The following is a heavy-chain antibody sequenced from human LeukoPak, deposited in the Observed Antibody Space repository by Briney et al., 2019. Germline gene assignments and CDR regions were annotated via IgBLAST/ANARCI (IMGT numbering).Heavy chain of an antibody. D-gene: IGHD3-10*01. J-gene: IGHJ4*02. V-gene: IGHV1-8*02. Sequence: GASVKVSCKASGYTFTGYYMHWVRQAPGQGLEWMGWMNPNSGNTGYAQKFQGRVTMTRNTSISTAYMELSSLRSEDTAVYYCARGRKVRGVIFDYWGQGTLVTVSS. CDR2: MNPNSGNT. CDR1: GYTFTGYY. CDR3: ARGRKVRGVIFDY.